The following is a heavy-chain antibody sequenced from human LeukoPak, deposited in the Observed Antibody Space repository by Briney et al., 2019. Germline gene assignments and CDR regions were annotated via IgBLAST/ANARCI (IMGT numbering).Heavy chain of an antibody. V-gene: IGHV4-39*07. J-gene: IGHJ4*02. CDR3: ARDAYGSGSYALRYDY. D-gene: IGHD3-10*01. Sequence: SETLSLTCTVSGGSISSSSYYWGWIRQPPGKGLEWIGSIYYRGSTYYNPSLESRVTMSVDTSKNQFSLKLSSVTAADTAVYYCARDAYGSGSYALRYDYWGQGTLVTVSS. CDR1: GGSISSSSYY. CDR2: IYYRGST.